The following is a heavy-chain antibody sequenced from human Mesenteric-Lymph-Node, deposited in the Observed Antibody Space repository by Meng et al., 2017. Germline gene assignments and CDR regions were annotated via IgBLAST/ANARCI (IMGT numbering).Heavy chain of an antibody. CDR1: GFTFSSYW. D-gene: IGHD3-22*01. CDR2: IKQDGSEK. V-gene: IGHV3-7*01. Sequence: GESLKISCAASGFTFSSYWMSWVRQAPGKGLEWVANIKQDGSEKYYVDSVKGRFTISRDNAKNSLYLQMNSLRAEDTAVYYCARGLADYYDSSGYYFGAGYWGQGTLVTVSS. J-gene: IGHJ4*02. CDR3: ARGLADYYDSSGYYFGAGY.